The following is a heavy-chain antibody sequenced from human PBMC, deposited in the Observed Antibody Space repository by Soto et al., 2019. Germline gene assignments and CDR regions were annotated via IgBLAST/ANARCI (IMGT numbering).Heavy chain of an antibody. CDR2: VSFDGKVT. CDR3: TREPYGDSQEFDY. Sequence: GGSLSLSCTGSGFTFNSLSLHWVRQGPDKGLEWVAVVSFDGKVTYYADTVKGRFTVSRDISKNTIYLTANSLRPEDTAVYYCTREPYGDSQEFDYWGQGT. J-gene: IGHJ4*02. D-gene: IGHD2-21*02. V-gene: IGHV3-30*04. CDR1: GFTFNSLS.